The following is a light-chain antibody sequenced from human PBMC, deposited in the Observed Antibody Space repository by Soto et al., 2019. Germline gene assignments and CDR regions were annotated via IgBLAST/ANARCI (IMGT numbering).Light chain of an antibody. Sequence: EIVMTQSPAPLSVSPGETATLSCRASQSVGSAVAWYRHKPGQAPRLLIVGASIRTTGVPGRFSGGGSGTEFTLTIRSLQSEDFAVYYCQQYKSWPPLTFGGGSTVEIK. V-gene: IGKV3-15*01. CDR3: QQYKSWPPLT. CDR2: GAS. CDR1: QSVGSA. J-gene: IGKJ4*01.